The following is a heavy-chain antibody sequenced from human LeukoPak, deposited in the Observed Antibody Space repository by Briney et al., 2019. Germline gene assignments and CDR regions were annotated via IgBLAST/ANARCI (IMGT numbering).Heavy chain of an antibody. CDR3: AREVVGSSWAFDY. CDR1: GGSISSGSYY. V-gene: IGHV4-61*02. Sequence: SETLSLTCTVSGGSISSGSYYWSWIRQPAGKGLEWIGRIYTSGSTNYNPSLKSRVTISVDTSKNQFSLKLSSVTAADTAVYYCAREVVGSSWAFDYWGQGTLVTVSS. D-gene: IGHD6-13*01. CDR2: IYTSGST. J-gene: IGHJ4*02.